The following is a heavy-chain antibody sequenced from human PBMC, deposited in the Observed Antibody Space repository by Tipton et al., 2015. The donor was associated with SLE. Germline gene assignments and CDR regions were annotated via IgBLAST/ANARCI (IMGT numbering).Heavy chain of an antibody. J-gene: IGHJ5*02. CDR2: ISYDGSNK. CDR3: AKGGSGWLDNWFDP. V-gene: IGHV3-30*04. D-gene: IGHD6-19*01. Sequence: SLRLSCAASGFTFSTYAMHWVRQAPGKGLEWVAVISYDGSNKYYADSVKGRFTISRDNAKNSLYLQMNSLRAEDTALYYCAKGGSGWLDNWFDPWGQGTLVTVSS. CDR1: GFTFSTYA.